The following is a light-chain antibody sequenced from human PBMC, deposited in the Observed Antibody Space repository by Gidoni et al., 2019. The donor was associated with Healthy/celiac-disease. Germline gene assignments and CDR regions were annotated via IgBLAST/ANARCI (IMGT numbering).Light chain of an antibody. CDR2: GAS. Sequence: ELVLTQSPVTLSLSPGERATLSCMASQSVSSSYLAWYQQKPGQAPRLLIYGASSRATGIPDRCSGSGSGTDFTLTISRLEPEDFAVYYCQQYGSSPQVTFGPGTKVDIK. CDR3: QQYGSSPQVT. CDR1: QSVSSSY. J-gene: IGKJ3*01. V-gene: IGKV3-20*01.